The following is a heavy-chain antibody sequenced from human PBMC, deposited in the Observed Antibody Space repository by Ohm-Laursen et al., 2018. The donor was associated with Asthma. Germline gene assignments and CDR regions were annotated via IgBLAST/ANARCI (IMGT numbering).Heavy chain of an antibody. Sequence: ASVKVSCKSSGYTFTSYYMHWVRQAPGQGLEWMGRINPSDSNTINAQKFQGRVTMTSDTSISTAYMELRSLISDDTAVYYCARESSSGSYYSWGQGTLVTVSS. V-gene: IGHV1-46*01. D-gene: IGHD1-26*01. J-gene: IGHJ4*02. CDR1: GYTFTSYY. CDR2: INPSDSNT. CDR3: ARESSSGSYYS.